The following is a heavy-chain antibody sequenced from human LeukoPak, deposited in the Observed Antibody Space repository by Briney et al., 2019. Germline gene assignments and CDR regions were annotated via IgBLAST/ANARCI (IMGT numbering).Heavy chain of an antibody. Sequence: SETLSLTCTVSGGSISSTSYYWGWIRQPPGKGLEWIGSIYYSGSTYYNPSLKSRVTISVDTPKNQFSLKLSSVTAADTAVYYCARNTFSWNPFDIWATGQWSPSLQ. V-gene: IGHV4-39*01. CDR2: IYYSGST. CDR1: GGSISSTSYY. D-gene: IGHD1-1*01. J-gene: IGHJ3*02. CDR3: ARNTFSWNPFDI.